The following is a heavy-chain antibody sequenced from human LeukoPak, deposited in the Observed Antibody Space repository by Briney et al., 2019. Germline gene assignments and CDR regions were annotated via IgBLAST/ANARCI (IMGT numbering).Heavy chain of an antibody. J-gene: IGHJ4*02. CDR3: ACRTWIQLWEEY. V-gene: IGHV4-59*04. D-gene: IGHD5-18*01. CDR2: LYYGGTT. Sequence: PSETLSLTCTLSGGSISTYYWTWIRQPPGKGLEWIGYLYYGGTTYYNPSLKSRVTMSVDTSENQFSLKLNSVTAADTAVYYCACRTWIQLWEEYWGQGTLVTVSS. CDR1: GGSISTYY.